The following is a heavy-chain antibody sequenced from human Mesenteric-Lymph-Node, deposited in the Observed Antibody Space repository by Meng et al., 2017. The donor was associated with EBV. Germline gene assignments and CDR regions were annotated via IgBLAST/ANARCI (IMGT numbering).Heavy chain of an antibody. CDR2: IIPIFATP. CDR1: GGSSSTYA. J-gene: IGHJ4*02. V-gene: IGHV1-69*06. CDR3: ARDREEYCSGGSCYGPGY. D-gene: IGHD2-15*01. Sequence: VRLVESGAEVKKPGSSVKVSCETSGGSSSTYAINWVRQAPGLGLEWMGGIIPIFATPFYAQKFQGRLTITADKSTGTAYMDLSSLRSEDTAVYYCARDREEYCSGGSCYGPGYWGQGTLVTVSS.